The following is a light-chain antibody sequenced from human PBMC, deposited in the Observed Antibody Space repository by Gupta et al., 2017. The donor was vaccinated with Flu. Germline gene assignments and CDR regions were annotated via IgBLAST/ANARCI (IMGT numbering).Light chain of an antibody. Sequence: QSVLTQPPSASAAPGQKVTISCSGSDSNIGSNYVSWYQQLPGTAPKLLIYDNNKRPSGIPDRFSGSKSATSATLGITGLQTGDEADDDCGTWDSNRSAVVFGGGTKLTVL. CDR1: DSNIGSNY. V-gene: IGLV1-51*01. J-gene: IGLJ2*01. CDR3: GTWDSNRSAVV. CDR2: DNN.